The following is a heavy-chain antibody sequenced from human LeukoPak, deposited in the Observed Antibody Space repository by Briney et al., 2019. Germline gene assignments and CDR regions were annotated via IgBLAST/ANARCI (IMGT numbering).Heavy chain of an antibody. D-gene: IGHD2-21*02. V-gene: IGHV1-46*01. CDR2: INPSGGTT. Sequence: GASVKVSCKASGYTFTSYYMHWVRQAPGQGLEWMGIINPSGGTTRYAQRFQGRVTMTRDTSTSTVYMELSSLRSEDTAVYHCARDGCGGYCYSDYWGQGTLVTVSS. CDR1: GYTFTSYY. J-gene: IGHJ4*02. CDR3: ARDGCGGYCYSDY.